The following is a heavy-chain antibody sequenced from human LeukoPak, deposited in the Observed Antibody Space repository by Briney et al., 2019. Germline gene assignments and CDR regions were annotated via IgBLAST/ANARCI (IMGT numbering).Heavy chain of an antibody. CDR2: IIPIFGTA. V-gene: IGHV1-69*13. CDR3: ASPPAYSSSWYDFDY. Sequence: SVKVSCKASGGTFSSYAISWVRRAPGQGLEWMGGIIPIFGTANYAQKFQGRVTITADESTSTAYMELSSLRSEDTAVYYCASPPAYSSSWYDFDYWGQGTLVTVSS. J-gene: IGHJ4*02. D-gene: IGHD6-13*01. CDR1: GGTFSSYA.